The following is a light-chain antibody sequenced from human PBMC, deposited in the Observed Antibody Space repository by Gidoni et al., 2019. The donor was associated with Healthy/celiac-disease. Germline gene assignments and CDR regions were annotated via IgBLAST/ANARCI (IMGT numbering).Light chain of an antibody. CDR3: QQYNNWRT. J-gene: IGKJ2*02. CDR1: PSVSSN. V-gene: IGKV3-15*01. CDR2: GAS. Sequence: EIVMTQSPATLSVSPGERATLSCRASPSVSSNLAWYQQKPGQAPRLLIYGASHRATGNPARFSGSGSGTEFTLTISSLQSEDFAVYYCQQYNNWRTFGQXTKLEIK.